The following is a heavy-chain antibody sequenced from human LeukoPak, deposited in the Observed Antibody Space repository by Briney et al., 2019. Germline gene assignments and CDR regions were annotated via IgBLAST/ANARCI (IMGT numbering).Heavy chain of an antibody. D-gene: IGHD5-24*01. Sequence: ASVKVSCKASGGTFSSYAITWVRQAPGRGLEWMGRIIPILGIANYAQKFQGRVTIIADNSTSTAYMELSSLRSEDTAVYYCATDQATPDAFDIWGQGTMVTVSS. CDR3: ATDQATPDAFDI. V-gene: IGHV1-69*04. J-gene: IGHJ3*02. CDR2: IIPILGIA. CDR1: GGTFSSYA.